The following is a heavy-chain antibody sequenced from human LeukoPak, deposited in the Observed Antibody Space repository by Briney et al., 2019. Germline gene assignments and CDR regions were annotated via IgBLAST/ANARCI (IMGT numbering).Heavy chain of an antibody. CDR2: INHSGST. J-gene: IGHJ4*02. CDR3: ARHRPYYDFWSGPRRYYFDY. V-gene: IGHV4-34*01. CDR1: GGSFSGYY. D-gene: IGHD3-3*01. Sequence: PSETLSLTCAVYGGSFSGYYWSWIRQPPGKGLEWIGEINHSGSTNYNPSLKSRVTISVDTSKNQFSLKLSSVTAADTAVYYCARHRPYYDFWSGPRRYYFDYWGQGTLVTVSS.